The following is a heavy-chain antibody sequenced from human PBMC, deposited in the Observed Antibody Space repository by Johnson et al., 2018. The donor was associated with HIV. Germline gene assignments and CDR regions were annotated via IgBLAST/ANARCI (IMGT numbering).Heavy chain of an antibody. CDR3: ARDPEWSAFDI. CDR2: ISTSGGTL. V-gene: IGHV3-11*01. D-gene: IGHD3-3*01. Sequence: QMLLVESGGGLVQPGGSLRLSCSASGITVSSNYMSWIRQAPGKGLELLSYISTSGGTLYYADSVKDRFTISRDSTKNSLYLQMNSLIVEDTAVYYCARDPEWSAFDIWGQGTMVTVSS. J-gene: IGHJ3*02. CDR1: GITVSSNY.